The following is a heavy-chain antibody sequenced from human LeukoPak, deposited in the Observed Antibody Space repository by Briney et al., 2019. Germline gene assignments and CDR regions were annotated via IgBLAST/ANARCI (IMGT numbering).Heavy chain of an antibody. J-gene: IGHJ5*02. CDR3: ARDRWISGGDP. V-gene: IGHV1-46*01. CDR1: GYTFTSYY. Sequence: ASVKVSCKASGYTFTSYYMHWVRQAPGQGLEWMGIINPSGGSTSYAQKFQGRVTMTRDTSISTAYMELSRLRSDDTAVYYCARDRWISGGDPWGQGTLVTVSS. D-gene: IGHD5-12*01. CDR2: INPSGGST.